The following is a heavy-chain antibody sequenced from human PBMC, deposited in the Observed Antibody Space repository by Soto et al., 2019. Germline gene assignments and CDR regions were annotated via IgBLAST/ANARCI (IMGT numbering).Heavy chain of an antibody. CDR3: ARADPDASVGF. V-gene: IGHV4-4*07. J-gene: IGHJ4*02. CDR1: GGSISNYY. Sequence: PSETLSLTCTVSGGSISNYYWSWIRQPAGKGLEWIGRVFSTGTTNYNPSLRTRVTMSVDTSKKQFSLRLTSVIAADTAVYFCARADPDASVGFWGQGTLVTVSS. D-gene: IGHD3-16*01. CDR2: VFSTGTT.